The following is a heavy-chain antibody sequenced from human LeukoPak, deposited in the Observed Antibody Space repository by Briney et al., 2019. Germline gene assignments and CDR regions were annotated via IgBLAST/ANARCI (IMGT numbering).Heavy chain of an antibody. CDR3: AKVIGYAESGYLTSAVDY. CDR1: GFTFDDYA. J-gene: IGHJ4*02. CDR2: ISWNSGSI. D-gene: IGHD3-22*01. Sequence: GGSLRLSCAASGFTFDDYAMHWVRQAPGKGLEWGSGISWNSGSIGYADSVKGRFTISRDNAKNSLYLQMNSLRAEDTALYYCAKVIGYAESGYLTSAVDYWGQGTLVTVSS. V-gene: IGHV3-9*01.